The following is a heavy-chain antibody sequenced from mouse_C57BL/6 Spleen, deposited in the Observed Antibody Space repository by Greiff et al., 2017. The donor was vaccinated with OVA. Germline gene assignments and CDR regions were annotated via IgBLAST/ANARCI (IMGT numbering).Heavy chain of an antibody. CDR2: IDPYDSET. CDR3: AREEAVDYDNPPGFAY. V-gene: IGHV1-52*01. CDR1: GYTFTSYW. Sequence: QVQLQQPGAELVRPGSSVKLSCKASGYTFTSYWLHWVKQRPIQGLEWIGNIDPYDSETKYNKKFKDKATLTVDKYSSTAYLKLSSLTSEDSAVYYGAREEAVDYDNPPGFAYWGQGTLVTVSA. D-gene: IGHD2-1*01. J-gene: IGHJ3*01.